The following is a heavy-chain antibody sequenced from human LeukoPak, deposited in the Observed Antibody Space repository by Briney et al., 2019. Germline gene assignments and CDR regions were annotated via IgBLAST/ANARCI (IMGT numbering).Heavy chain of an antibody. D-gene: IGHD2-2*01. V-gene: IGHV3-48*01. CDR2: ISSSSSTI. J-gene: IGHJ5*02. CDR3: ARGCGCSSTSCYQNWFDP. Sequence: PGGSLRLSCAASGFTFSSYSMNWVRQAPGKGLEWVSYISSSSSTIYYADSVKGRFTISRDNAKNSLYLHMNSLRAEDTAVYYCARGCGCSSTSCYQNWFDPWGQGTLVTVSS. CDR1: GFTFSSYS.